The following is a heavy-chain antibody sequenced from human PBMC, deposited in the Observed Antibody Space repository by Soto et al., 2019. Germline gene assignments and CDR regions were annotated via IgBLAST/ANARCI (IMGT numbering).Heavy chain of an antibody. CDR3: AKAESCSSGGCFAIFDF. CDR1: GFAFSNFA. CDR2: ISAASGST. V-gene: IGHV3-23*01. D-gene: IGHD2-15*01. Sequence: DVQLLESGGGLIQPGGSLRLSCVASGFAFSNFAVNWVRRAPGRGREWVSAISAASGSTYYADSVKGRFPISRDNSKNTLYLDISGLRPEDSAIYYCAKAESCSSGGCFAIFDFWGQGTLVTVSA. J-gene: IGHJ4*02.